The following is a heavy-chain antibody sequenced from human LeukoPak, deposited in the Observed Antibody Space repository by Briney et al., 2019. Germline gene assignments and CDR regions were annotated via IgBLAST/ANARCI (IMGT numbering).Heavy chain of an antibody. CDR2: IYYSGST. CDR3: AACTGAVGTSFDY. V-gene: IGHV4-59*01. J-gene: IGHJ4*02. D-gene: IGHD6-13*01. CDR1: GGSFSGYY. Sequence: SETLSLTCAVYGGSFSGYYWSWIRQPPGKGLEWIGYIYYSGSTNYNPSLKSRVTISVDTPKNQFSLKLSSVTAADTAVYYCAACTGAVGTSFDYWGQGTLVTVSS.